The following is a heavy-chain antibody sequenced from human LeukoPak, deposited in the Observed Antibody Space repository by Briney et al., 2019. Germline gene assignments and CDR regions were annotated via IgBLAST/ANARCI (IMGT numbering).Heavy chain of an antibody. J-gene: IGHJ4*02. CDR2: IKQDGSEK. CDR3: ARDESRYDSSGHYYG. Sequence: GGSLRLSCAASGFTFSSYWMSWVRQAPGKGLEWVANIKQDGSEKYYVDSVKGRFTISRDNAKNSLYLQMNSLRAEDTAVYYCARDESRYDSSGHYYGWAQGPLVTVSS. CDR1: GFTFSSYW. V-gene: IGHV3-7*01. D-gene: IGHD3-22*01.